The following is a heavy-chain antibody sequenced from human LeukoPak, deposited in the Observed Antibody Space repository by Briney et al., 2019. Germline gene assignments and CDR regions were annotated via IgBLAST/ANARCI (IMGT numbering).Heavy chain of an antibody. J-gene: IGHJ4*02. V-gene: IGHV4-39*01. D-gene: IGHD5/OR15-5a*01. CDR3: ARHLHSTIPGRPFDY. CDR2: MYYSGST. Sequence: RQPPGKGLEWIGSMYYSGSTYYNPSLKSRVTISVDTSKNHFSLKLSSVTAADTAVYYCARHLHSTIPGRPFDYWGQGTLVTVSS.